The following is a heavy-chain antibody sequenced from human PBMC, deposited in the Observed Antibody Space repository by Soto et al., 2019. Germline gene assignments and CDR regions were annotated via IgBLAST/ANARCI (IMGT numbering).Heavy chain of an antibody. CDR1: GYSFTSYW. CDR2: IDPSDSYT. V-gene: IGHV5-10-1*01. J-gene: IGHJ6*02. CDR3: ARQGELLNGMDV. Sequence: ESLKISCKGSGYSFTSYWISWVRQMPGKGLEWMGRIDPSDSYTNYSPSFQGHVTISADKSISTAYLQWSSLKASDTAMYYCARQGELLNGMDVWGQGTTVTVSS. D-gene: IGHD1-26*01.